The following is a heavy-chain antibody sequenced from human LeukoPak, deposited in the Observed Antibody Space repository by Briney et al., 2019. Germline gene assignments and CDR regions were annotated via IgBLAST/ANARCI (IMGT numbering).Heavy chain of an antibody. J-gene: IGHJ3*02. Sequence: GASLRLSCAASGITFSDYYMGWIRQAPGQGLEWVSYISTSGSSANYAETLKGRFTITRDNSKSSLYLEMNSPRAEDTAEYYCARAYHDAFDIWGQGTMVTVSS. D-gene: IGHD2-2*01. CDR1: GITFSDYY. CDR2: ISTSGSSA. CDR3: ARAYHDAFDI. V-gene: IGHV3-11*04.